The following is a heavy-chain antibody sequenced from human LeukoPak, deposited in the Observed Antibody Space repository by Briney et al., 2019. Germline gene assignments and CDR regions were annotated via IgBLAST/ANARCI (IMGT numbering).Heavy chain of an antibody. J-gene: IGHJ4*02. CDR3: ARGSGTPTTHFDY. D-gene: IGHD1-1*01. V-gene: IGHV4-34*01. CDR1: GGSFSGYY. CDR2: INHSGST. Sequence: SETLSLTCAVYGGSFSGYYWSWIRQPPGKGLEWIGEINHSGSTNYNPSLKSRVTISVDTSKNQFSLELSSVTAADTAVYYCARGSGTPTTHFDYWGQGTLVTVSS.